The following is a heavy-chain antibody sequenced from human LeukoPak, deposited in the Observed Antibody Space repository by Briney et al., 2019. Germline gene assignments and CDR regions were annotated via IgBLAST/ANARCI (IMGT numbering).Heavy chain of an antibody. V-gene: IGHV3-30*02. J-gene: IGHJ4*02. CDR2: IRYDGSNK. D-gene: IGHD3-22*01. CDR3: ARKTDSGGQGDY. CDR1: GFAFSASG. Sequence: GGSLRLSCAASGFAFSASGMHWVRQAPGKGLDWVTFIRYDGSNKYYADSVKGRFTISRDNSKNTLYLQMNSLRAEDTAVYYCARKTDSGGQGDYWGPGTLVTVSS.